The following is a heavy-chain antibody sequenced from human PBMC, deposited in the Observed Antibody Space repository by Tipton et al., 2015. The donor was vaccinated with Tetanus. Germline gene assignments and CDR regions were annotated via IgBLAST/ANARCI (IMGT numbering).Heavy chain of an antibody. CDR3: VKHLIPGRAYFDS. J-gene: IGHJ4*02. V-gene: IGHV3-21*04. Sequence: GSLRLSCAGSGFSFTGYSFNWVRQAPGKGLEWVSAISSSSTWKYYADSLKGRFTISRDNSKNTLYLQLSSLRVEDMAVYYCVKHLIPGRAYFDSWGLGTLVTVSS. CDR2: ISSSSTWK. CDR1: GFSFTGYS. D-gene: IGHD2-2*01.